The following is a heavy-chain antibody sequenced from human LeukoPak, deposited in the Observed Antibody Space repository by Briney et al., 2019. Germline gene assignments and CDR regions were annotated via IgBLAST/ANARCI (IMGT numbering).Heavy chain of an antibody. J-gene: IGHJ4*02. CDR2: IIPILGMA. D-gene: IGHD6-19*01. V-gene: IGHV1-69*04. CDR3: ATLRTEQWLVPNYFDY. CDR1: GGTFSSYA. Sequence: ASVKVSCKASGGTFSSYAISWVRQAPGQGLEWMGRIIPILGMANYAQKFQGRVTITADKSTSTAYMELSSLRSEDTAVYYCATLRTEQWLVPNYFDYWGQGTLVTVSS.